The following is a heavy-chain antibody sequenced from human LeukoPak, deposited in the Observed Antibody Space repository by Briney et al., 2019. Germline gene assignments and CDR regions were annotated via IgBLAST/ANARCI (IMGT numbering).Heavy chain of an antibody. CDR3: ARHDPDYYDSSGQSLGLDY. CDR1: GGSISSYTYY. D-gene: IGHD3-22*01. J-gene: IGHJ4*02. V-gene: IGHV4-61*01. CDR2: IYYSGST. Sequence: SETLSLTCTVSGGSISSYTYYWSWIRQPPGKGLEWIGYIYYSGSTNYDPSLKSRVTISVDTSKNQFSLKLSSVTAADTAVYYCARHDPDYYDSSGQSLGLDYWGQEILVTVSS.